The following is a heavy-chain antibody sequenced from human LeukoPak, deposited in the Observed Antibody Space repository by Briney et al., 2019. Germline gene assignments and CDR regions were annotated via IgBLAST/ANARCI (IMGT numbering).Heavy chain of an antibody. CDR1: GFTLSSHW. CDR2: INQDGSAR. V-gene: IGHV3-7*01. Sequence: GGSLRLSCAASGFTLSSHWMTWVRQAPGKGLEWVANINQDGSARYYVDSVKGRFTISRDNAKNSMYPQMNSLRAEDTAVYYCARWEIRGTAHQLDYWGQGTLVTVSS. CDR3: ARWEIRGTAHQLDY. D-gene: IGHD1-7*01. J-gene: IGHJ4*02.